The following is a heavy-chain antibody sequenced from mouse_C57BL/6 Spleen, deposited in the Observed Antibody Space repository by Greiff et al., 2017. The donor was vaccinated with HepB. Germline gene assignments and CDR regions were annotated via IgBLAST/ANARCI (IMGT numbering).Heavy chain of an antibody. CDR2: ISYSGST. J-gene: IGHJ1*03. D-gene: IGHD2-3*01. CDR3: ARADGYLGYFDV. V-gene: IGHV3-1*01. CDR1: GYSITSGYD. Sequence: EVHLVESGPGMVKPSQSLSLTCTVTGYSITSGYDWHWIRHFPGNKLEWMGYISYSGSTNYNPSLKSRISITHDTSKNHFFLKLNSVTTEDTATYYCARADGYLGYFDVWGTGTTVTVSS.